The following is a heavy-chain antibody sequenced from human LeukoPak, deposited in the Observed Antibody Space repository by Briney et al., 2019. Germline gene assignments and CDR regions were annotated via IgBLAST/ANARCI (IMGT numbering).Heavy chain of an antibody. Sequence: GGSLRLSCAASGFTFSSYGMHWVRQAPGKGLEWVAFIRYDGSNKYYADSVKGRFTISRDNSKNTLYLQINSLRAEDTAVYYCAKGHLPGIVVADRDYWGQGTLVTVSS. CDR3: AKGHLPGIVVADRDY. CDR1: GFTFSSYG. D-gene: IGHD6-19*01. J-gene: IGHJ4*02. CDR2: IRYDGSNK. V-gene: IGHV3-30*02.